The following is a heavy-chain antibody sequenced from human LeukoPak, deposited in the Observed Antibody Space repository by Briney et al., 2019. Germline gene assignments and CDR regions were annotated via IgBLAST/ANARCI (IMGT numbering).Heavy chain of an antibody. CDR1: GGSISSYY. Sequence: SETLSLTCTVSGGSISSYYWSWIRQPAGKGLEWIGRIYTSGSTNYNPFLKSRVTMSVDTSKNQSSLKLSSVTAADTAVYYCARTPIFGVVIDYYYYMDVWGKGTTVTVSS. CDR3: ARTPIFGVVIDYYYYMDV. V-gene: IGHV4-4*07. J-gene: IGHJ6*03. CDR2: IYTSGST. D-gene: IGHD3-3*01.